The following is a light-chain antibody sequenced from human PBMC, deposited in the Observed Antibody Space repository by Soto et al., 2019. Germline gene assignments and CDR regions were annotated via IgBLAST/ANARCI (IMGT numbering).Light chain of an antibody. CDR3: SSYVNYNTFVI. CDR2: EGS. Sequence: QSVLTQPASVSGSPGQSITISCTGTSSDVGGYNLVSWYQQHPGKAPKLMIYEGSKRPSGVSNRFSGSKSGNTASLTISGLQAEDEADYYCSSYVNYNTFVIFGGGTKLTVL. CDR1: SSDVGGYNL. J-gene: IGLJ2*01. V-gene: IGLV2-14*02.